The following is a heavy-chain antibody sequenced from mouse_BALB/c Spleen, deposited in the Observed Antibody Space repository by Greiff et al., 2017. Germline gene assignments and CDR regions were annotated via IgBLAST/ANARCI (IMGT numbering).Heavy chain of an antibody. CDR2: IDPSDSET. Sequence: VKLQQSGAELARPGASVKMSCKASGYTFTSYWMNWVKQRPGRGLEWIGRIDPSDSETHYNQKFKDKATLTVDKSSSTAYIQLSSLTSEDSAVYYCARWGPSYAMDYWGQGTSVTVSS. CDR1: GYTFTSYW. CDR3: ARWGPSYAMDY. D-gene: IGHD2-3*01. V-gene: IGHV1-74*01. J-gene: IGHJ4*01.